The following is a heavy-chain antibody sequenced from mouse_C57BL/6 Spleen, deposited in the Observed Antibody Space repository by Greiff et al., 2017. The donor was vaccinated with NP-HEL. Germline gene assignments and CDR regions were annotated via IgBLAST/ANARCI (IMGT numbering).Heavy chain of an antibody. V-gene: IGHV5-9*01. Sequence: EVKLVESGGGLVKPGGSLKLSCAASGFTFSSYTMSWVRQTPEKRLEWVATISGGGGNTYYPDSVKGRFTISRDNAKNTLYLQMSCLRSEDTALYYCARHGNHWYFDVWGTGTTVTVSS. D-gene: IGHD2-1*01. CDR2: ISGGGGNT. CDR1: GFTFSSYT. CDR3: ARHGNHWYFDV. J-gene: IGHJ1*03.